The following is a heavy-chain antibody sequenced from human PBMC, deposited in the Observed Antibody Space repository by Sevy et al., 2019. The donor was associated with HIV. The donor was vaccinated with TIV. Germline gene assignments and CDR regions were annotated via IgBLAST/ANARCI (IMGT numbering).Heavy chain of an antibody. V-gene: IGHV3-23*01. CDR3: AKDQEYYDSSGRGINFDY. J-gene: IGHJ4*02. Sequence: GGSLRLSCAASGFTFSSYAMSWVRQAPGKGLEWVSAISGSGGSTYYADSVKGRFTISRDNSKNTLYLQMNSLRAEDTTVYYCAKDQEYYDSSGRGINFDYWGQGTLVTVSS. CDR2: ISGSGGST. CDR1: GFTFSSYA. D-gene: IGHD3-22*01.